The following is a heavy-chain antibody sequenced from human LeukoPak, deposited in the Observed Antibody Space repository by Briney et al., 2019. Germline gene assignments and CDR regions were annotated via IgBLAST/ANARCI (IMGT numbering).Heavy chain of an antibody. D-gene: IGHD6-13*01. CDR1: GYTFTSYD. Sequence: GASVKVSCKASGYTFTSYDINWVRQATGQGLEWMGWMNPNRGNTGYAQKFQGRVTMTRDTSISTAYMELSRLRSDDTAVYYCAREASWYGLGWFDPWGQGTLVTVSS. CDR2: MNPNRGNT. V-gene: IGHV1-8*01. J-gene: IGHJ5*02. CDR3: AREASWYGLGWFDP.